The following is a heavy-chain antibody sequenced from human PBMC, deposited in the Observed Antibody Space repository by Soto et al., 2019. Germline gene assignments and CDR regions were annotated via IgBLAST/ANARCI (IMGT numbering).Heavy chain of an antibody. J-gene: IGHJ4*02. Sequence: VGSLRLSCAASGFTFSSYSMNWVRQAPGKGLEWVSSISSSSSYIYYADSVKGRFTISRDNAKNSLYLQMNSLRAEDTAVYYCARDTTDSSGYYFDPFDYWGQGTLVTVSS. CDR3: ARDTTDSSGYYFDPFDY. D-gene: IGHD3-22*01. CDR1: GFTFSSYS. V-gene: IGHV3-21*01. CDR2: ISSSSSYI.